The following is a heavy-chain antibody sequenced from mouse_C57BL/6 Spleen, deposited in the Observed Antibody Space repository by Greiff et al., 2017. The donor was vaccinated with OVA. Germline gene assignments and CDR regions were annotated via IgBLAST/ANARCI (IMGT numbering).Heavy chain of an antibody. CDR1: GFTFSSYA. CDR2: ISSGGDYI. CDR3: TRDYYDYDGDYYAMDY. J-gene: IGHJ4*01. D-gene: IGHD2-4*01. V-gene: IGHV5-9-1*02. Sequence: EVKVVESGEGLVKPGGSLKLSCAASGFTFSSYAMSWVRQTPEKRLEWVAYISSGGDYIYYADTVKGRFTISRDNARNTLYLQMSSLKSEDTAMYYCTRDYYDYDGDYYAMDYWGQGTSVTVSS.